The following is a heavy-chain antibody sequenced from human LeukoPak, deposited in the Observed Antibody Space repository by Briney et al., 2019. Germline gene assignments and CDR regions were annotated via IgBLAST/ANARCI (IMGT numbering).Heavy chain of an antibody. CDR1: GYTFTSYG. J-gene: IGHJ6*02. D-gene: IGHD3-10*01. V-gene: IGHV1-18*01. CDR2: ISAYNGNT. Sequence: ASVKVSCRASGYTFTSYGISWVQQAAGQRLECMGWISAYNGNTNYAQKLQGRVTMTTDTSTSTAYMELRSLRSDDTAVYYCARDGFSRFGTMDYYYGMDVWGQGTTVTVSS. CDR3: ARDGFSRFGTMDYYYGMDV.